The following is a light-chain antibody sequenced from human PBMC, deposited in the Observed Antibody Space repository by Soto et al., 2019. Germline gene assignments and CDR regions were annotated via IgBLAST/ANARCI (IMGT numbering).Light chain of an antibody. CDR2: RAS. CDR3: QQYNNWPTIT. J-gene: IGKJ5*01. V-gene: IGKV3-15*01. Sequence: EIVMTQSPGTLSVSPGERATLSCRASQSVSSNLVWYQQKPDQTPRLLIYRASTRATGVPARFSGSGSGTEFTLTISSLQSEDFAVYYCQQYNNWPTITFGQGTRLDIK. CDR1: QSVSSN.